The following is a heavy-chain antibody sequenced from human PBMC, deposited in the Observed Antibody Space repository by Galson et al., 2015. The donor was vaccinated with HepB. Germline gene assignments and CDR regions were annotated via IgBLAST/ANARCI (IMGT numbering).Heavy chain of an antibody. D-gene: IGHD6-19*01. CDR3: ARGEQWLVTGGDY. J-gene: IGHJ4*02. CDR1: GFTFSSYA. CDR2: ISYDGSNK. V-gene: IGHV3-30-3*01. Sequence: LRLSCAASGFTFSSYAMHWVRQAPGKGLEWVAVISYDGSNKYYADSVKGRFTISRDNSKNTLYLQMNSLRAEDTAVYYCARGEQWLVTGGDYWGQGTLVTVSS.